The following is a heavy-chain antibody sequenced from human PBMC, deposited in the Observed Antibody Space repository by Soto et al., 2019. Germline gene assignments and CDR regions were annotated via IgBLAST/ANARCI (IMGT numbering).Heavy chain of an antibody. CDR3: ARQGYCSGGSCPTAGSWFDP. CDR1: GGSISSSSYY. D-gene: IGHD2-15*01. J-gene: IGHJ5*02. V-gene: IGHV4-39*01. CDR2: IYYSGST. Sequence: QLQLQESGPGLVKPSETLSLTCTVSGGSISSSSYYWGWIHQPPGKGLEWIGSIYYSGSTYYNPSLKSRVTISVDTSKNQFSLKLSSVTAADTAVYYCARQGYCSGGSCPTAGSWFDPWGQGTLVTVSS.